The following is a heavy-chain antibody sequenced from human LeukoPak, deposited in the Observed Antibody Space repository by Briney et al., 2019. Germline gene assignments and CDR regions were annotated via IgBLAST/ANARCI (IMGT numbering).Heavy chain of an antibody. CDR2: INPSSGGT. Sequence: ASVKVSCKASGYTFTDYYMHWVRQAPGQGLEWMGWINPSSGGTNYAQKFQGRVTMTRDTSISTAYMELSRLRSDDTAVYYCARAGGITGTSLDYWGQGTLVTVSS. CDR1: GYTFTDYY. V-gene: IGHV1-2*02. D-gene: IGHD1-20*01. CDR3: ARAGGITGTSLDY. J-gene: IGHJ4*02.